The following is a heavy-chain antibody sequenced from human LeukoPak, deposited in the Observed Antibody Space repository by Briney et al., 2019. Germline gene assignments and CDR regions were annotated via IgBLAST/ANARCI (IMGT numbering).Heavy chain of an antibody. CDR3: AATSIRMVQRIIYYGKDV. V-gene: IGHV1-58*01. J-gene: IGHJ6*02. D-gene: IGHD3-10*01. Sequence: GASVKVSCKASGFTNSNSSVQWVRQARGQRPEWIGWIVVGTGKTNYAQRLQERVTISRDMSTGTVDMELSSLRSEDTAVYYCAATSIRMVQRIIYYGKDVWGQGTTVNVSS. CDR2: IVVGTGKT. CDR1: GFTNSNSS.